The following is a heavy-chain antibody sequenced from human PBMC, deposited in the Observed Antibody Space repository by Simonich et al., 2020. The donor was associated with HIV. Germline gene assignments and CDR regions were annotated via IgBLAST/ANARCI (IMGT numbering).Heavy chain of an antibody. CDR3: ARLGVTPYYYYAIDV. D-gene: IGHD4-4*01. Sequence: QVQLVQSGAEVKKPGASVKVSCKTSGYTFTNYAMHWVRQAPGQRLEWMGWNNADNDNTKYSQKFHGRVTITRDTSASTAYMELSSLRSEDTAVYYCARLGVTPYYYYAIDVWGQGTTVTVSS. V-gene: IGHV1-3*01. CDR1: GYTFTNYA. J-gene: IGHJ6*02. CDR2: NNADNDNT.